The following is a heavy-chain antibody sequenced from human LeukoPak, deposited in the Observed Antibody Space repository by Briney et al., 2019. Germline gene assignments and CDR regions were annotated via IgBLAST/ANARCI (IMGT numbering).Heavy chain of an antibody. CDR3: AKGRGVVTATYFDY. CDR2: ISGSGGST. CDR1: RFTFSSYA. D-gene: IGHD2-21*02. J-gene: IGHJ4*02. Sequence: GGSLRLSCAASRFTFSSYAMSWVRQAPGKGLEWVSAISGSGGSTYYADSVKGRFTISRDNSKNSLYLQMNSLRTEDTALYYCAKGRGVVTATYFDYWGQGTLVTVSS. V-gene: IGHV3-23*01.